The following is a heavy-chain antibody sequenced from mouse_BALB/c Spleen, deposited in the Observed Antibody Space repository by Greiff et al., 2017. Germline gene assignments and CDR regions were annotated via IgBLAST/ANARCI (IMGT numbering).Heavy chain of an antibody. V-gene: IGHV3-2*02. CDR2: ISYSGST. CDR3: ARGRDYFDY. J-gene: IGHJ2*01. CDR1: GYSITSDYA. Sequence: EVKLQESGPGLVKPSQSLSLTCTVTGYSITSDYAWNWIRQFPGNKLEWMGYISYSGSTSYNPSLKSRISITRDTSKNQFFLQLNSVTTEDTATYYCARGRDYFDYWGQGTTLTVSS.